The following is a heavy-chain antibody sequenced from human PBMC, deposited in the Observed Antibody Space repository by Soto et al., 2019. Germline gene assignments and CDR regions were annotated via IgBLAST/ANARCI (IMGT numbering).Heavy chain of an antibody. Sequence: QVQLVESGGGVVQPGRSLRLSCAASGFTFSSYGMHWVRQAPGKGLEWVAVISYDGSNKYYADSVKGRFTISRDNSKNTLYLQMNSLRAEDTAVYYCAKGDYDFWSGLIYYYYYGMDVWGQGTTVTVSS. J-gene: IGHJ6*02. CDR2: ISYDGSNK. D-gene: IGHD3-3*01. V-gene: IGHV3-30*18. CDR3: AKGDYDFWSGLIYYYYYGMDV. CDR1: GFTFSSYG.